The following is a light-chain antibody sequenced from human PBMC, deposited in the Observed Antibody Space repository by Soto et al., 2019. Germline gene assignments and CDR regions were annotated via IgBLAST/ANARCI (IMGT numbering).Light chain of an antibody. V-gene: IGLV2-14*01. CDR2: DVS. CDR3: SSYTSSSPYV. CDR1: SSDVGGYNY. J-gene: IGLJ1*01. Sequence: HSVLTQPASLSVSPGQSITISCTGTSSDVGGYNYVSWYQQHPGKAPKLMVYDVSNRPSGVSNRFSGSKSGNTASLTISGLQAEDEADYYCSSYTSSSPYVFGTGTKATVL.